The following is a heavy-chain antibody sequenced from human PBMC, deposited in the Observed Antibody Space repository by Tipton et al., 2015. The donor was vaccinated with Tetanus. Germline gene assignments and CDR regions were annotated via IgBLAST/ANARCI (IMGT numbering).Heavy chain of an antibody. D-gene: IGHD2-15*01. J-gene: IGHJ4*02. Sequence: SLRLSCAASGFSFSDYGMHWVRQAPGKGLEWVAGMSFDGSSESYADSVRGRFTISRDNFRNTLSLQMRGLGADDTAVYYCARDAGCRRNYFDFWGQGTLVTVSS. CDR1: GFSFSDYG. V-gene: IGHV3-30*15. CDR3: ARDAGCRRNYFDF. CDR2: MSFDGSSE.